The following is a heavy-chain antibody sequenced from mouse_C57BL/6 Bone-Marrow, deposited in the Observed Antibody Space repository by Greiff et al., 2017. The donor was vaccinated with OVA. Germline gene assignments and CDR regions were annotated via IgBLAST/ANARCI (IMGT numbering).Heavy chain of an antibody. J-gene: IGHJ4*01. Sequence: EVKLMESVAELVRPGASVKLSCTASGFNIKNTYMHWVKQRPEQGLEWIGRIDPANGNTKYAPKFPGKATISADPSSNPAYLQLRSRRSADTATYYCARGVWAMDYWGQGTSVTVSA. D-gene: IGHD2-10*02. V-gene: IGHV14-3*01. CDR3: ARGVWAMDY. CDR2: IDPANGNT. CDR1: GFNIKNTY.